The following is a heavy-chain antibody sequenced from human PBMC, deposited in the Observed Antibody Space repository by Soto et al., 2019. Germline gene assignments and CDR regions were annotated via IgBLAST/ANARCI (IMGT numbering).Heavy chain of an antibody. V-gene: IGHV1-69*06. D-gene: IGHD6-13*01. CDR1: GGTFSSYA. Sequence: SVKVSCQASGGTFSSYAISWVRQAPGQGLEWMGGIIPIFGTANYAQKFQGRVTITADKSTSTAYMELSSLRSEDTAVYYCARHSSSWYYYGMDVWRQGTTVTVSS. CDR3: ARHSSSWYYYGMDV. J-gene: IGHJ6*02. CDR2: IIPIFGTA.